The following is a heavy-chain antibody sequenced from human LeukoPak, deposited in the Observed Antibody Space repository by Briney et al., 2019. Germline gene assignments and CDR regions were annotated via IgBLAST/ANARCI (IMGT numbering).Heavy chain of an antibody. CDR1: GYTFTGYY. V-gene: IGHV1-2*02. Sequence: ASVKVSCKASGYTFTGYYMHWVRQAPGQGLEWMGWINPNSGGTNYAQKFQGRVTMTRDTSISTAYMELSRLRSDDTAVYYCARDSYDILTGYAPIDYWGHGTLVTVSS. D-gene: IGHD3-9*01. CDR3: ARDSYDILTGYAPIDY. J-gene: IGHJ4*01. CDR2: INPNSGGT.